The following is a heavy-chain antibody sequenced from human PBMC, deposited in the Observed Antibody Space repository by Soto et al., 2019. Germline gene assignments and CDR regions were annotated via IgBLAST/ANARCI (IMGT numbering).Heavy chain of an antibody. Sequence: ASVKVSCKASGYTFTSYPIHWVRQAPGQRLEWMGWINVGNGNTYYAQKLQGRVTMTTDTPTSTAYMELRSLRSDDTAVYYCARANEQLWCDYWGQGTLVTVSS. V-gene: IGHV1-3*01. J-gene: IGHJ4*02. CDR2: INVGNGNT. CDR1: GYTFTSYP. CDR3: ARANEQLWCDY. D-gene: IGHD5-18*01.